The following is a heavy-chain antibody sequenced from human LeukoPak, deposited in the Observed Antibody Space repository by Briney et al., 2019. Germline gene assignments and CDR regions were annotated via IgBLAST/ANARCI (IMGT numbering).Heavy chain of an antibody. D-gene: IGHD6-13*01. CDR3: ARGPIAHFDY. V-gene: IGHV3-30*03. Sequence: GGSLRLSCAASGFTFSGYGMHWVRQAPGKGLEWVAVISYDGSNKYYADSVKGRFTISRDNSKNTLYLQMNSLRAEDTAVYYCARGPIAHFDYWGQGTLVTVSS. CDR1: GFTFSGYG. J-gene: IGHJ4*02. CDR2: ISYDGSNK.